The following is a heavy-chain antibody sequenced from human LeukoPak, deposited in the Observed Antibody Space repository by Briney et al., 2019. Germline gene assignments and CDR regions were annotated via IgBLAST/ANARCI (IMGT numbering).Heavy chain of an antibody. D-gene: IGHD3-9*01. CDR1: GFTFSSYW. J-gene: IGHJ5*02. V-gene: IGHV3-74*01. Sequence: GGSLRLSCAASGFTFSSYWMHWVRQAPGKGPVWVSRINSDGSSTNYADSVKGRFTISRDNAKNTLYLQMNSLRAEDTAVYYCARASLRYFDWSRGDWFDPWGQGTLVTVSS. CDR2: INSDGSST. CDR3: ARASLRYFDWSRGDWFDP.